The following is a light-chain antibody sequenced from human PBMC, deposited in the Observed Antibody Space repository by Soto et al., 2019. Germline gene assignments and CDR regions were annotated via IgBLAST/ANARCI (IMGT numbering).Light chain of an antibody. J-gene: IGKJ1*01. Sequence: EIVLTQSPATLSLSPGERATLSCRASQSVRSYLLWYQQKPGQAPRLLISDASNRATGIPARFSGSGSGTDFTLTISRLEPEDFAVYYCQQYGSSGTFGQGTKVDIK. V-gene: IGKV3-11*01. CDR3: QQYGSSGT. CDR2: DAS. CDR1: QSVRSY.